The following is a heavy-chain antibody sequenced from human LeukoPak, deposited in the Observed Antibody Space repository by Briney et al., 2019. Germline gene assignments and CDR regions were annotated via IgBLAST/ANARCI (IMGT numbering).Heavy chain of an antibody. D-gene: IGHD2-2*02. CDR2: ICWSGCSS. CDR3: AKVLLRYCSSTSCYTTYFFDD. Sequence: GGSLRLSCVGTGFTFISHAMNWVRQAPGKELEWVSAICWSGCSSYFADSVKGRFSISRDNSKNTLYLQMNCLRAEETAVYYCAKVLLRYCSSTSCYTTYFFDDWGQGSLVTV. J-gene: IGHJ4*02. CDR1: GFTFISHA. V-gene: IGHV3-23*01.